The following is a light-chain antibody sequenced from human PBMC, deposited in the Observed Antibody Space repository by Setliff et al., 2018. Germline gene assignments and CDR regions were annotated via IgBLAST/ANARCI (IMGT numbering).Light chain of an antibody. J-gene: IGKJ3*01. CDR3: QKYDNWPPGT. CDR2: DAS. V-gene: IGKV3-15*01. Sequence: EIVMTQSPATLSASPGARVTVSCRTSQSLSTNVAWYQQKPGQAPRLLIYDASTRATGVPARFSGSGSGTEFTLTINSMQSEDFAVYYCQKYDNWPPGTFGPGTKVDIK. CDR1: QSLSTN.